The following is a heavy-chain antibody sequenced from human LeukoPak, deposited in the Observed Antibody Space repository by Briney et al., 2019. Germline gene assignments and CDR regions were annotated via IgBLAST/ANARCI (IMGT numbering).Heavy chain of an antibody. CDR2: ISYDGSNK. Sequence: PGGSLSLSCAASGFTFSSYAMHWVRQAPGKGLEWVAVISYDGSNKYYADSVKGRFTISRDNSKNTLYLQMNSLRAEDTAVYYCAREDLALWGQGTLVTVSS. J-gene: IGHJ4*02. CDR3: AREDLAL. D-gene: IGHD3-3*02. CDR1: GFTFSSYA. V-gene: IGHV3-30-3*01.